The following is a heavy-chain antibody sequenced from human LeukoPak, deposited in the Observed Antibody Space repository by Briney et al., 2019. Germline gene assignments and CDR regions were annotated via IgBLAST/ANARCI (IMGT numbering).Heavy chain of an antibody. J-gene: IGHJ6*03. CDR3: ARDQLAARNYYYYYMDV. D-gene: IGHD6-6*01. CDR1: GFTFSTYR. V-gene: IGHV3-7*01. CDR2: IKQDGSEK. Sequence: PGGSLRLSCAASGFTFSTYRMSWVRQAPGKGLEWVANIKQDGSEKHYVDSVKGRFTISRDNAKNSLYLQMNSLRAEDTAVYYCARDQLAARNYYYYYMDVWGKGTTVTVSS.